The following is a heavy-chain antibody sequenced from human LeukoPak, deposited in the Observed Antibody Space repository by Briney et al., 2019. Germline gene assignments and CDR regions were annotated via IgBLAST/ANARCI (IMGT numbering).Heavy chain of an antibody. Sequence: SETLSLACAVSGGSISSGGYSWVWIRQPPGKGLEWIGCIYHGGSTYYNPSLKSRVTISIDKSKNQFSLNLSSVTAADTAVYYCARALYYLDYWGQGTLVTVSS. CDR1: GGSISSGGYS. V-gene: IGHV4-30-2*01. CDR2: IYHGGST. CDR3: ARALYYLDY. J-gene: IGHJ4*02.